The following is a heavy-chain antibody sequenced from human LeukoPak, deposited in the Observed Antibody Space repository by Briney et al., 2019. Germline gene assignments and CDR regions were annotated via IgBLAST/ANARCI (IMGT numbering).Heavy chain of an antibody. V-gene: IGHV3-30*18. D-gene: IGHD6-13*01. Sequence: GRSLRLSCAASGFTFSSYGMHWVRQAPGKGLEWVAVISYDGSNKYYADSVKGRFTISRDNSKNTLYLQMNSLRAEDTAVYYCAKDPIYSSSWYYFDYWGQGTLVTVSS. CDR2: ISYDGSNK. CDR1: GFTFSSYG. CDR3: AKDPIYSSSWYYFDY. J-gene: IGHJ4*02.